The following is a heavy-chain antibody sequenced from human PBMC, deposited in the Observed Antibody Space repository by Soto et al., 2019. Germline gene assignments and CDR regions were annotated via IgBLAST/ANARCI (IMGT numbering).Heavy chain of an antibody. CDR1: GFTFSDYY. D-gene: IGHD6-6*01. CDR3: ARDLVAVSGGVYSSSSGGYFFDF. CDR2: ISNSGRTL. Sequence: QVQLVESGGGLVKPGGSLRLSCAASGFTFSDYYMSWIRQAPGKGLEWVSYISNSGRTLYCADSMKGRFTISRDNAKNSLYLQINSLRSEDTAVYYCARDLVAVSGGVYSSSSGGYFFDFWGQGTLVTVSS. V-gene: IGHV3-11*01. J-gene: IGHJ4*02.